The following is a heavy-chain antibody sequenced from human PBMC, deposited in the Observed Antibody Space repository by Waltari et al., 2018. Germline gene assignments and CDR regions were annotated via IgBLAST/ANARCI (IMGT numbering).Heavy chain of an antibody. CDR1: GYTLTELS. D-gene: IGHD4-17*01. CDR3: ATDRKTVSRSRFGLDY. V-gene: IGHV1-24*01. Sequence: QVQLVQPGAEVKKPGASVKVSCKVSGYTLTELSMYWVRQAPGKGLEWRGGFDAEAGETTYSQKCQRRVTMTEDTSTDTAYMELSSLRSEDTAVYDCATDRKTVSRSRFGLDYWGQGTLVTVSS. CDR2: FDAEAGET. J-gene: IGHJ4*02.